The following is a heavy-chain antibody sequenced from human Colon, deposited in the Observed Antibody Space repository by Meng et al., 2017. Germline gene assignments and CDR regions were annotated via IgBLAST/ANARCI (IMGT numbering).Heavy chain of an antibody. Sequence: GESLKISCAASGFTFSSCEMNWVRQDPGTGLEWVSYISSSGSNRYYEDSVKGRFTISRDNAKNSLFLQMNSLRAEDTAVYYCARDRLVPTIYNSYCGMDVWGQGTTVTVSS. J-gene: IGHJ6*02. CDR3: ARDRLVPTIYNSYCGMDV. CDR2: ISSSGSNR. D-gene: IGHD5-12*01. V-gene: IGHV3-48*03. CDR1: GFTFSSCE.